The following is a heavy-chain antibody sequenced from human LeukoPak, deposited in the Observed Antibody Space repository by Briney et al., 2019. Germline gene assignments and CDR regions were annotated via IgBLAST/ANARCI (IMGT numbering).Heavy chain of an antibody. CDR2: IYYSGST. Sequence: ASETLSLTCTVSGGSISSSSYYWGWIRQPPGKGLEWIGTIYYSGSTYYNASLKSLVTISVYTSKNQLSLNLSSVTHSDTAVYYCATSHGGALNWFAPWGQGTLVTVSS. J-gene: IGHJ5*02. CDR1: GGSISSSSYY. V-gene: IGHV4-39*01. D-gene: IGHD1-26*01. CDR3: ATSHGGALNWFAP.